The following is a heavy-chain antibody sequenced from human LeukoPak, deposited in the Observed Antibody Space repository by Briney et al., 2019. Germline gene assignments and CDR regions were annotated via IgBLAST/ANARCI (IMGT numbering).Heavy chain of an antibody. D-gene: IGHD6-13*01. V-gene: IGHV3-23*01. CDR1: GFTFSSYA. CDR2: ISGYGDYT. CDR3: AKRGIAAAASFDY. Sequence: GGSLRLSCAASGFTFSSYAMSWVRQAPGKGLEWVSTISGYGDYTYYADSVKGWFTISRDNSKNTLYLQMNSLRADDTAVYYCAKRGIAAAASFDYWGQGTLVSVSS. J-gene: IGHJ4*02.